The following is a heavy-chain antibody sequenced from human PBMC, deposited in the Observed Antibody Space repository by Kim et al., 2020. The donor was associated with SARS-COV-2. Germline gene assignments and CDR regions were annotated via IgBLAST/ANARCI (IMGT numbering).Heavy chain of an antibody. CDR3: ASTLPEVGATMSNYYYGMDV. Sequence: SVKVSCKASGGTFSSYAISWVRQAPGQGLEWMGGIIPIFGTANYAQKFQGRVTITADESTSTAYMELSSLRSEDTAVYYCASTLPEVGATMSNYYYGMDVWGQGTTVTVSS. V-gene: IGHV1-69*13. D-gene: IGHD1-26*01. CDR2: IIPIFGTA. CDR1: GGTFSSYA. J-gene: IGHJ6*02.